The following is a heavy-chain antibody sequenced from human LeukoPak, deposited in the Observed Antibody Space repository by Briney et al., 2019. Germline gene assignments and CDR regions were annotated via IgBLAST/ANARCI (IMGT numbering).Heavy chain of an antibody. J-gene: IGHJ4*02. CDR1: GFTFGDHA. D-gene: IGHD3-16*01. Sequence: GGSLRLSCTTSGFTFGDHAMNWVRLAPGKGLEWVGFIRSNTYGGTTEYAASVKGRFTISKDDSKSIAYLQMNGLKTEDTAVYYCARDWGHGGPDYWGQGTLVTVSS. CDR3: ARDWGHGGPDY. V-gene: IGHV3-49*04. CDR2: IRSNTYGGTT.